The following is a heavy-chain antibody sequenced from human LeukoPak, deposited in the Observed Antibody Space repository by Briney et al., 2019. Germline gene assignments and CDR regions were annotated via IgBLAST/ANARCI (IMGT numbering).Heavy chain of an antibody. J-gene: IGHJ4*02. V-gene: IGHV3-7*01. CDR2: IKQDGSEK. CDR1: GFTFSSYW. D-gene: IGHD6-19*01. CDR3: AKEGYSSGWFFDY. Sequence: GGSLRLSCAASGFTFSSYWMSWVRQAPGKGLEWVANIKQDGSEKYYVDSVKGRFTISRDNAKNSLYLQMNSLRAEDTAVYYCAKEGYSSGWFFDYWGQGTLVTVSS.